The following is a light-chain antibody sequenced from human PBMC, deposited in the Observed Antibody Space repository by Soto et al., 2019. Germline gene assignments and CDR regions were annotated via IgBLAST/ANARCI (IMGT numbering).Light chain of an antibody. CDR2: GNN. CDR3: QSYDSSLSGSV. J-gene: IGLJ3*02. Sequence: QSVLTQPPSVSGAPGQRVTISCTGSSSNIGAFYHVHWYQQLPGTAPKLLIYGNNNRPSGVPDRFSGSKSGTSASLAITGLQAEDEADYFCQSYDSSLSGSVFGGGTKLTVL. CDR1: SSNIGAFYH. V-gene: IGLV1-40*01.